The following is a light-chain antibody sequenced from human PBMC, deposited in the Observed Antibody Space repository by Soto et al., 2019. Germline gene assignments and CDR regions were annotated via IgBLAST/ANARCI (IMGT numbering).Light chain of an antibody. CDR2: ASS. V-gene: IGKV3-20*01. CDR1: QSRGSNF. CDR3: LQDFKYPWT. Sequence: EIVLTQSPGTLSLSPGERATLSCKTSQSRGSNFLAWYQHKPGQAPRLLIYASSNRATGIPDRVSGSGSGTDFTLTISSLQPEDVATYYCLQDFKYPWTFGQGTKVDIK. J-gene: IGKJ1*01.